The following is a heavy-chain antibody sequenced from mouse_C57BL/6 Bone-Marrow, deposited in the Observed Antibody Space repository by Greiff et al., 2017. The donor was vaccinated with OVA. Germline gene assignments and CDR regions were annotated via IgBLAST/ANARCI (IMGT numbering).Heavy chain of an antibody. CDR3: ARSYSNYRYAMDY. CDR1: GYTFTSYW. D-gene: IGHD2-5*01. J-gene: IGHJ4*01. Sequence: QVQLQQPGAELVRPGSSVKLSCKASGYTFTSYWMHWVKQRPIQGLEWIGNIDPSDSETHYNQKFKDKATLTVDKSSSTAYMQLSSLTSEDSAVYYCARSYSNYRYAMDYWGQGTSVTVSS. CDR2: IDPSDSET. V-gene: IGHV1-52*01.